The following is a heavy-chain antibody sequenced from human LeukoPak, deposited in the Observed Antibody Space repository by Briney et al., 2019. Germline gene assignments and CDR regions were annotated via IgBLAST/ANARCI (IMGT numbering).Heavy chain of an antibody. J-gene: IGHJ3*02. Sequence: GESLRLSCAASGFTFSSYSMNWVRQAPGKWLEWVSSISSSSSYIYYADSVKGRFTISRDNAKNSLYLQMNSLRAEDTAVYYCASGAPSAFDIWGQGTMVTVSS. CDR3: ASGAPSAFDI. D-gene: IGHD3-16*01. V-gene: IGHV3-21*01. CDR2: ISSSSSYI. CDR1: GFTFSSYS.